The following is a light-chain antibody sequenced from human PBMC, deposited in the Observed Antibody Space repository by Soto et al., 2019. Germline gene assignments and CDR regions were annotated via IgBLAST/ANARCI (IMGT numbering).Light chain of an antibody. CDR1: QSVSNNY. CDR3: QQYGSSGT. CDR2: GAS. Sequence: EIVLPQSLGTLSLSPGESATLSCRASQSVSNNYLAWYQQKPGQDPRLLIYGASNRATGIPDRFSGSGSGTDFTLTISRLEPEDFAVYYCQQYGSSGTFGQGTKVDIK. V-gene: IGKV3-20*01. J-gene: IGKJ1*01.